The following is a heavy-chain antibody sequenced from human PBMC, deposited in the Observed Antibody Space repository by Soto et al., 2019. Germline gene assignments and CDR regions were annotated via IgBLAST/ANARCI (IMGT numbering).Heavy chain of an antibody. V-gene: IGHV1-3*01. CDR1: GYTFTSYA. D-gene: IGHD5-18*01. Sequence: ASVKVSCKASGYTFTSYAMHWVRQAPGQRLEWMGWINAGNGNTKYSQKFQGRVTITRDTSASTAYMELSSLRSEDTAVYYCARWGIQLWFPWFAPGGQGPLVPVSS. CDR3: ARWGIQLWFPWFAP. CDR2: INAGNGNT. J-gene: IGHJ5*02.